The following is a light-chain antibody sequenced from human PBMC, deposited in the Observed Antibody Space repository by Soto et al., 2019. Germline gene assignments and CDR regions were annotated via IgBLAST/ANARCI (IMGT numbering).Light chain of an antibody. CDR1: SSDVGAYNY. Sequence: QSALTQPRSVSGSPGQSVTIPCTGTSSDVGAYNYVSWYQQHSGKAPKFMIYDVSKRPSGVPDRFSGSKSGSTASLTISGLQAEDEADYYCCSYAGTYSYVFGTGTKVTVL. J-gene: IGLJ1*01. CDR2: DVS. V-gene: IGLV2-11*01. CDR3: CSYAGTYSYV.